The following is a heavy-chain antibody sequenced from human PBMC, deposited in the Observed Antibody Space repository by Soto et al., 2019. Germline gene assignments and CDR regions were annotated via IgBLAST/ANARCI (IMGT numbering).Heavy chain of an antibody. CDR1: XDSVSSNSAA. D-gene: IGHD6-13*01. J-gene: IGHJ4*02. CDR2: TYYRSKWYN. CDR3: AREALKAAAGTPEIDY. Sequence: SQTLSLTCAISXDSVSSNSAAWNWIRQSPSRGLEWLGRTYYRSKWYNDYAVSVKSRITINPDTSKNQFSLQLNSVTPEDTAVYYCAREALKAAAGTPEIDYWGQGTLVTVSS. V-gene: IGHV6-1*01.